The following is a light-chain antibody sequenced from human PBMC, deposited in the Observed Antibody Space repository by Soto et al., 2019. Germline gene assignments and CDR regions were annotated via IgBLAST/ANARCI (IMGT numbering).Light chain of an antibody. Sequence: DIQMTQSPSSLSASVGDRVTITCRASQSISSYLNWYQQKPGKAPKLLIYAASSLQSGVPSRFSGSESGTDFTLTISSLQPDDFATYYCQHYNSYSEAFGQGTKVELK. J-gene: IGKJ1*01. CDR2: AAS. CDR3: QHYNSYSEA. V-gene: IGKV1-39*01. CDR1: QSISSY.